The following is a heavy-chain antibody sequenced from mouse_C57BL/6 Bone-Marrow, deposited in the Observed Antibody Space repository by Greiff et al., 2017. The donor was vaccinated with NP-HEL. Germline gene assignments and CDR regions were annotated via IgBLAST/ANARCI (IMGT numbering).Heavy chain of an antibody. CDR2: IYPRSGNT. D-gene: IGHD2-1*01. Sequence: VQLQESGAELARPGASVKLSCKASGYTFTSYGISWVKQRTGQGLEWIGEIYPRSGNTYYNEKFKGKATLTADKSSSTAYMELRSLTSEDSAVYFCAIYYGPWFAYWGQGTRVTVSA. CDR1: GYTFTSYG. CDR3: AIYYGPWFAY. V-gene: IGHV1-81*01. J-gene: IGHJ3*01.